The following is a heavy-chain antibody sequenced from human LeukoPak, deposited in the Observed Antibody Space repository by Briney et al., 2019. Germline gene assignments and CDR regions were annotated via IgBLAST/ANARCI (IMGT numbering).Heavy chain of an antibody. CDR2: INHSGST. J-gene: IGHJ4*02. V-gene: IGHV4-34*01. D-gene: IGHD5-18*01. CDR3: ARGLEGTYSYGRPRQDY. Sequence: PSEALSLTCGVYGWAFRGYYWSWIRQPPGKGLEWIGQINHSGSTNYNPSLKSRVTISVDTSKNQFSLKLSSVTAADTAVYYCARGLEGTYSYGRPRQDYWGQGTLVTVSS. CDR1: GWAFRGYY.